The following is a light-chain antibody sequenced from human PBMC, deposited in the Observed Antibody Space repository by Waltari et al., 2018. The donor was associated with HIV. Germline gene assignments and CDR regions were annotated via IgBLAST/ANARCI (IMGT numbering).Light chain of an antibody. CDR2: EVT. CDR3: CTFAGSSTPVV. J-gene: IGLJ2*01. V-gene: IGLV2-23*02. CDR1: SSDVGTYDL. Sequence: QSALTQPASVSGSPGQSITISCTGVSSDVGTYDLVSWYQHLPGKAPKLMIYEVTKRPSGVSNRFSGSQSGNTASLTISGLQTDDEADYYCCTFAGSSTPVVFGGGTKLTVL.